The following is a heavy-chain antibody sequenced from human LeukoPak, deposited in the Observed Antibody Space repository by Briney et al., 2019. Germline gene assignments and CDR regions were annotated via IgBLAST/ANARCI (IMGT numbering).Heavy chain of an antibody. CDR2: INPNSGGT. V-gene: IGHV1-2*02. CDR3: ARPGVTPDTNWFDS. CDR1: GYTFTDYY. Sequence: ASVKVSCMASGYTFTDYYVHWVRQAPRQGLEWMGWINPNSGGTIYVQKFQGRITMTRDTSISTAYMELRGLKSDDTAVYYCARPGVTPDTNWFDSWGQGTLVTVSS. D-gene: IGHD5-18*01. J-gene: IGHJ5*01.